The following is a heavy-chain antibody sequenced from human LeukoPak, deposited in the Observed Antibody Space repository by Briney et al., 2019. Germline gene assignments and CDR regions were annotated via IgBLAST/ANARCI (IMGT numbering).Heavy chain of an antibody. CDR2: IYTSGST. V-gene: IGHV4-61*02. CDR1: GGSISSGSYY. D-gene: IGHD3-3*02. J-gene: IGHJ6*03. Sequence: SQTLSLTCTVSGGSISSGSYYWSWIRQPAGKGLEWIGRIYTSGSTNYNPSLKSRVTISVDTSKNQFSLKLSSVTAADTAVYYCARAIRPYYMDVWGKGTTVTVSS. CDR3: ARAIRPYYMDV.